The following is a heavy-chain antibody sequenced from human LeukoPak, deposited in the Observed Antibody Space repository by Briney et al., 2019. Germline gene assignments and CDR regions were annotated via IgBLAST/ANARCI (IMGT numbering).Heavy chain of an antibody. CDR1: GGSISSNNY. Sequence: PSETLSLTCIVSGGSISSNNYWHWIRQHPGKGLEWLGYIYDTGYAYYNPSLRSRLTISVDTSQNHFSLKLTSVTAADTAVYYCARDGGPPRSDCRSTSCYARWYFDPWGQGTLVTVSS. CDR2: IYDTGYA. J-gene: IGHJ5*02. V-gene: IGHV4-31*03. D-gene: IGHD2-2*01. CDR3: ARDGGPPRSDCRSTSCYARWYFDP.